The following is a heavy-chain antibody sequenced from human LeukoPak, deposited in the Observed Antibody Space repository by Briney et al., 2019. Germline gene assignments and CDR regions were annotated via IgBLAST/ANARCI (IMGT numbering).Heavy chain of an antibody. CDR3: ARDRSYYYDSSGYYYVHFDY. Sequence: ASVKVSCKASGYTFTSYGISWVRQAPGQGLEWMGWISAYNGNTNYAQKLQGRVTMTTDTSTSTAYMELRSLRSDDTAVYYCARDRSYYYDSSGYYYVHFDYWGQGTLVTVSS. CDR1: GYTFTSYG. J-gene: IGHJ4*02. CDR2: ISAYNGNT. D-gene: IGHD3-22*01. V-gene: IGHV1-18*01.